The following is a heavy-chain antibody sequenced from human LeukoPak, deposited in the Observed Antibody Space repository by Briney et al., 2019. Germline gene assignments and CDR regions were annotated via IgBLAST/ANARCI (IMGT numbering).Heavy chain of an antibody. V-gene: IGHV3-66*01. CDR2: IYSGGST. CDR3: ARGRYFDPTYYFDY. CDR1: GFTVSSNY. J-gene: IGHJ4*02. D-gene: IGHD3-9*01. Sequence: PGGSLRLSCAASGFTVSSNYMSWVRQAPGKGLEWVSVIYSGGSTYYADSVKGRFTISRDNSKNTLYLQMSSLGAEDTAVYYCARGRYFDPTYYFDYWGQGTLVTVSS.